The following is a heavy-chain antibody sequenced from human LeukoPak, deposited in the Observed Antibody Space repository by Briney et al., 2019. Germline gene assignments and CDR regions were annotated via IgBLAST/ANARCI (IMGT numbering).Heavy chain of an antibody. CDR1: GFTFSSYA. CDR2: ISYDGSNK. D-gene: IGHD3-22*01. Sequence: GGSLRLSCAASGFTFSSYAMHWVRQAPGKGLEWVAVISYDGSNKYYADSAKGRFTISRDNSKNTLYLQMNSLRAEDTAVYYCEIVVANQNTDYWGQGTLVTVSS. V-gene: IGHV3-30-3*01. CDR3: EIVVANQNTDY. J-gene: IGHJ4*02.